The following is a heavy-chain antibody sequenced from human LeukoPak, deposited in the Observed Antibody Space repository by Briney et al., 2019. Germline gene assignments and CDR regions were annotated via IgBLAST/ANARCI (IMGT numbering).Heavy chain of an antibody. Sequence: SQTLSLTCTVSGGSISSGGYYWSWIRQHPGKGLEWIGYIYYSGSTYYNPSLQRRVTLSMDTSKNQFSLNLSSVTAADTAVYYCARRAPSAGYFDLWGRGTLVTVSS. CDR1: GGSISSGGYY. V-gene: IGHV4-31*03. J-gene: IGHJ2*01. CDR3: ARRAPSAGYFDL. CDR2: IYYSGST.